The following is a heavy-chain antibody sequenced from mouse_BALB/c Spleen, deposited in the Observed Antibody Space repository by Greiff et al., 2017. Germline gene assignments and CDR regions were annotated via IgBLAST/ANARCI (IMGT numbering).Heavy chain of an antibody. CDR3: ARRYAAWFAY. Sequence: QVQLQQPGAELVKPGASVKLSCKASGYTFTSYWMHWVKQRPGQGLEWIGEINPSNGRTNYNEKFKSKATLTVDKSSSTAYMQLSSLTSEYSAVYYCARRYAAWFAYWGQGTLVTVSA. CDR2: INPSNGRT. J-gene: IGHJ3*01. CDR1: GYTFTSYW. V-gene: IGHV1S81*02. D-gene: IGHD2-14*01.